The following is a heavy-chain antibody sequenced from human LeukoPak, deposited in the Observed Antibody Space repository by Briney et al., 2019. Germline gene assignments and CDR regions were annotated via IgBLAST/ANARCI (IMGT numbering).Heavy chain of an antibody. CDR2: IRYDGSNK. Sequence: QAGGSLRLSCASSGFTFSSYGMHWVRQAPGKGLEWVAFIRYDGSNKYYADSVKGRFTISRDNSKNTLYLQMNSLRAEDTAVYYCANTGSPYYYYYMDVWGKGTTVTVSS. CDR3: ANTGSPYYYYYMDV. J-gene: IGHJ6*03. V-gene: IGHV3-30*02. CDR1: GFTFSSYG. D-gene: IGHD3-10*01.